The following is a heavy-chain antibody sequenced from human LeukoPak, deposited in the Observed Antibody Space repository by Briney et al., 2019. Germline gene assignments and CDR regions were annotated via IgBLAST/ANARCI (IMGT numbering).Heavy chain of an antibody. J-gene: IGHJ4*02. CDR2: INPSGGST. CDR3: ARGQGLEPDIWVRFAIDY. CDR1: GYTFTSYY. Sequence: ASVKVSCKASGYTFTSYYMHWVRQAPGQGLEWMGIINPSGGSTSYAQKFQGRVTMTRDTSTSTVYMELSSLRSEDTAVYYCARGQGLEPDIWVRFAIDYWGQGTLVTVSS. V-gene: IGHV1-46*01. D-gene: IGHD3-9*01.